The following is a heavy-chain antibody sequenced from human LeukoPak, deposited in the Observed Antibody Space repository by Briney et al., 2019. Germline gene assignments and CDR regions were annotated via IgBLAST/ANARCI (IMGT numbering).Heavy chain of an antibody. J-gene: IGHJ6*03. CDR1: GFTFSSYA. CDR3: ARGSYYMDV. V-gene: IGHV3-74*01. CDR2: INTDGSST. Sequence: GGSLRPSCAASGFTFSSYAMSWVRQAPGKGLVWVSRINTDGSSTSYADSVKGRFTISRDNAKNTLYLQMNSLRAEDTAVYYCARGSYYMDVWGKGTTVTVSS.